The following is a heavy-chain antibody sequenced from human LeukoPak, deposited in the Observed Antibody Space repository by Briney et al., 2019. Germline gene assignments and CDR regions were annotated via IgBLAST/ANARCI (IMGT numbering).Heavy chain of an antibody. Sequence: ASVKVSCKASGGTFSSYAISWVRQAPGQGLEWMGGIIPIFGTANYAQRFQGRVTITTDESTSTAYMELSSLRSEDTAVYYCARSPPNWGFDYWGQGILVTVSS. CDR3: ARSPPNWGFDY. D-gene: IGHD7-27*01. CDR2: IIPIFGTA. J-gene: IGHJ4*02. CDR1: GGTFSSYA. V-gene: IGHV1-69*05.